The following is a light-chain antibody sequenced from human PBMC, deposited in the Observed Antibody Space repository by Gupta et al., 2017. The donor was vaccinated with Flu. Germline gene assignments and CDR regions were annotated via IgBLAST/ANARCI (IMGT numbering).Light chain of an antibody. V-gene: IGLV4-69*01. CDR2: VNSDGSH. Sequence: QLVLTQSPSASASLGASVKLTCALSSGHSSYTIVWHQQQPEKGPRYLMKVNSDGSHNKRDGIPDPFSGSSSGAERYLTISSLQSEDEADYYCQTWGTGFWVFGGGTKLTVL. CDR3: QTWGTGFWV. CDR1: SGHSSYT. J-gene: IGLJ3*02.